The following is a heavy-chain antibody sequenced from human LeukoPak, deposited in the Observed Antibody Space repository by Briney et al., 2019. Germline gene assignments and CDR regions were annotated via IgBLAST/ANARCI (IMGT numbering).Heavy chain of an antibody. CDR3: AAPSGPTYYSPVDF. CDR1: GAPITTSNHY. V-gene: IGHV4-39*01. D-gene: IGHD1-26*01. J-gene: IGHJ4*02. Sequence: PSETLSLTCTVSGAPITTSNHYWGWIRQTPGKTLEWIANIYYSGHTLYNPSLKSRALISVDTSSNQFSLRSTSVTAADTAVYYCAAPSGPTYYSPVDFWGQGTSVSVSS. CDR2: IYYSGHT.